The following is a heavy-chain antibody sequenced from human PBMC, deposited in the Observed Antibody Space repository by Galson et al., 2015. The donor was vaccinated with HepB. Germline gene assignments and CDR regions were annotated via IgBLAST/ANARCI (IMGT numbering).Heavy chain of an antibody. CDR3: ARGGGGSCSSCWFDP. CDR1: GFSFNSYA. Sequence: SLRLSCAASGFSFNSYAMHWVRQAPGRGLEWMAVISSYGDIKYYADSVRGRFTVSRDNSKTTVYLEMSSLRPEDTAVYYCARGGGGSCSSCWFDPWGQGTLVTVSS. V-gene: IGHV3-30*04. D-gene: IGHD2-15*01. CDR2: ISSYGDIK. J-gene: IGHJ5*02.